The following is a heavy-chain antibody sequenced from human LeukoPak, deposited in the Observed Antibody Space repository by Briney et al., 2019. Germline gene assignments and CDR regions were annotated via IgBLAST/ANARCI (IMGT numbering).Heavy chain of an antibody. Sequence: PGGSLRLSCADSGFTVSSNYMSWVRQAPGKGLEWVSVIYSGGRTYYADSVKGRFTISRDNSKNTLYLQMNSLRAEDTAVYYCARTVTTRGYWAFDIWGQGTMVTVSS. J-gene: IGHJ3*02. CDR1: GFTVSSNY. D-gene: IGHD4-17*01. CDR2: IYSGGRT. CDR3: ARTVTTRGYWAFDI. V-gene: IGHV3-66*01.